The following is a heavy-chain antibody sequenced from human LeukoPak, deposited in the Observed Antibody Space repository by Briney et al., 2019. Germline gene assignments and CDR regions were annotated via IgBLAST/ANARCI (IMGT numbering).Heavy chain of an antibody. J-gene: IGHJ4*02. Sequence: GRSLRLSCAASGFTFSTYNMHWVRQAPGKGLEWVALISYDGSKYYADAVKGRFSISRDNSKNTLYLQMNSLRAEDTAVYYCAKDLGYSNGHALGYWGQGTLVTVSS. CDR3: AKDLGYSNGHALGY. V-gene: IGHV3-30*18. CDR2: ISYDGSK. D-gene: IGHD5-18*01. CDR1: GFTFSTYN.